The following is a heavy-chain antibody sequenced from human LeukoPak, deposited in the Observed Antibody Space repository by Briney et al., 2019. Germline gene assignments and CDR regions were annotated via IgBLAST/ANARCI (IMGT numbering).Heavy chain of an antibody. Sequence: SQTLSLTCAISGDSVSSNSAAWNWIRQSPSRGLEWLGRTYYRSKWYNDYAVSVKSRITINPDTSKNQFSLQLNSVTPEDTAVYYCARVQYDYVWGSYRKGNYYYYHGMDVWGQGTTVTVSS. J-gene: IGHJ6*02. CDR2: TYYRSKWYN. V-gene: IGHV6-1*01. CDR1: GDSVSSNSAA. CDR3: ARVQYDYVWGSYRKGNYYYYHGMDV. D-gene: IGHD3-16*02.